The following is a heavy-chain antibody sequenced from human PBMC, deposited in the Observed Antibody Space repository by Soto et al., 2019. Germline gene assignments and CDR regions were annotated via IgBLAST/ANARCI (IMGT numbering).Heavy chain of an antibody. J-gene: IGHJ5*02. V-gene: IGHV3-48*01. D-gene: IGHD6-13*01. CDR2: ISSSSSTI. CDR1: GFTFSSYS. Sequence: EVQLVESGGGLVQPGGSLRLSCAASGFTFSSYSMNWVRQAPGKGLEWVSYISSSSSTIYYADSVKGRFTISRDNAKNSLYLQTNSLRAEDTAVYYCARHPERIAQIGWFEGWGQGTVGTVSS. CDR3: ARHPERIAQIGWFEG.